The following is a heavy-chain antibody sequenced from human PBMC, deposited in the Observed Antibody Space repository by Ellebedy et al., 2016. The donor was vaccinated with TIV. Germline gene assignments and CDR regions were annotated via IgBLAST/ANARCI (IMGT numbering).Heavy chain of an antibody. Sequence: GESLKISCEVSGFTFSGYWMHWVRQAPGKGLVWVSRITTHDEKYADSVKGRFTVSRDDAKNTVYLQMNSLRAEDTAVYYCGRILGGSGGRSEEIDYWGQGSLVIVSS. CDR3: GRILGGSGGRSEEIDY. D-gene: IGHD2-15*01. V-gene: IGHV3-74*03. J-gene: IGHJ4*02. CDR2: ITTHDE. CDR1: GFTFSGYW.